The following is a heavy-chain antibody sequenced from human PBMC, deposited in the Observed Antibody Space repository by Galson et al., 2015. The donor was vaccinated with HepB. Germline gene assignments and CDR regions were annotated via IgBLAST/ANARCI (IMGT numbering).Heavy chain of an antibody. V-gene: IGHV3-66*01. CDR3: ARAILSLRIAVAGPVYGMDV. CDR2: IYSGGST. D-gene: IGHD6-19*01. J-gene: IGHJ6*02. CDR1: GFIFSIYA. Sequence: SLRLSCAASGFIFSIYAMHWVRQAPGKGLEWVSVIYSGGSTYYADSVMGRFTIYRDKSKNTLYLQMNSLRAEDTAVYYCARAILSLRIAVAGPVYGMDVWGQGTTVTVSS.